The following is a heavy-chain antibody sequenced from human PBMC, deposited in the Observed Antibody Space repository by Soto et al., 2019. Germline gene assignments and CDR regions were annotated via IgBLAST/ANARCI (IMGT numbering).Heavy chain of an antibody. V-gene: IGHV1-46*01. J-gene: IGHJ3*02. CDR3: AILVVVGATRAFDI. CDR1: GYTFTSYY. Sequence: QVQLVQSGAEVKKPGASVKVSCKASGYTFTSYYMHWVRQAPGQGLEWMGIINPSGRSTSYAQKFQGRVTMTWNTSTSTVYMELSSLRSEDTAVYYCAILVVVGATRAFDIWGQGTMVTVSS. CDR2: INPSGRST. D-gene: IGHD2-15*01.